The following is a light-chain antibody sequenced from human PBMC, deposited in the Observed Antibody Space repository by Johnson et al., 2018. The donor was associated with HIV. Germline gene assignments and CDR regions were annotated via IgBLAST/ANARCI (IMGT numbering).Light chain of an antibody. CDR3: GTWNNSLSANYV. V-gene: IGLV1-51*01. J-gene: IGLJ1*01. CDR1: SSNIGNNY. CDR2: DNN. Sequence: QSVLTQPPSVSAAPGQKVTISCSGSSSNIGNNYVSWYQQLPGTAPKLLIYDNNKRPSGIPDRFSGSKSGTSATLGITGLQTGDEADYYCGTWNNSLSANYVFGTWTKVTVL.